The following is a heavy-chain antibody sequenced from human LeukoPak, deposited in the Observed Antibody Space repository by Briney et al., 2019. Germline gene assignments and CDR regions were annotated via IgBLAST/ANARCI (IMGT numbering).Heavy chain of an antibody. D-gene: IGHD2/OR15-2a*01. CDR3: ARHNRVPGSKFDP. CDR1: GGSISSSYSY. J-gene: IGHJ5*02. Sequence: SETLSLTCTVSGGSISSSYSYWGWIRQPPGKGLEWIGTIYYSGSTYYNPSLKSRVTISEDTSKNQFSLKLSSVTAADTAIYYCARHNRVPGSKFDPWGQGTLVTVSS. CDR2: IYYSGST. V-gene: IGHV4-39*01.